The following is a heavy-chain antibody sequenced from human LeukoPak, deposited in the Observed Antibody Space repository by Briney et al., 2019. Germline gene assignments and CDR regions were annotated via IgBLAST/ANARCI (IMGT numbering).Heavy chain of an antibody. CDR2: ISSTSAHI. CDR1: GFSFSTYS. V-gene: IGHV3-21*01. J-gene: IGHJ3*02. CDR3: TSRYCTTTNCYSFDI. D-gene: IGHD2-2*01. Sequence: GGSLRLSCAASGFSFSTYSMNWARQAPGKGLEWVSSISSTSAHIFYADSVKGRFSISRDNAQNSLYLQMNSLRVEDTAVYYCTSRYCTTTNCYSFDIWGQGTMVTVSS.